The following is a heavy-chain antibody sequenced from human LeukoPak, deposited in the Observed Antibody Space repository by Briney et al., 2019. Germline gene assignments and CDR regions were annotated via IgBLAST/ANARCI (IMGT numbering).Heavy chain of an antibody. J-gene: IGHJ3*02. V-gene: IGHV3-7*01. CDR1: GFTFSSYW. CDR2: IKQDGSEK. CDR3: ARDLRWAYDAFDI. Sequence: GGSLRLSRAASGFTFSSYWMSWVRQAPGKGLEWVANIKQDGSEKYYVDSVKGRFTISRDNAKNSLYLQMNSLRAEDTAVYYCARDLRWAYDAFDIWGQGTMVTVSS. D-gene: IGHD4-23*01.